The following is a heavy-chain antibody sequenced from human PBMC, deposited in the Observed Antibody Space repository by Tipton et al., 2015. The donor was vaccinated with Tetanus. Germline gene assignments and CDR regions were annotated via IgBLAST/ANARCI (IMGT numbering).Heavy chain of an antibody. CDR3: ASSMVTR. V-gene: IGHV3-48*01. CDR2: ISTTSHTI. Sequence: GSLRLSCAASGFTLRTYSMNWVRQAPGKGLEWISYISTTSHTIYYADSVRGRFTISRDNANNLLYLQMSSLRREDTAVYYCASSMVTRWGPGTLVTVSS. CDR1: GFTLRTYS. J-gene: IGHJ4*02. D-gene: IGHD2-21*02.